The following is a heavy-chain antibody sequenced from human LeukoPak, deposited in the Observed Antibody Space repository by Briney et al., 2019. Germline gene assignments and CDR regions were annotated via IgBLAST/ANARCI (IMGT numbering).Heavy chain of an antibody. CDR1: GDSISSGGYY. D-gene: IGHD3-22*01. V-gene: IGHV4-61*02. CDR3: ARSLGTMIVVVTHNWFDP. Sequence: PSKTLSLTCTVSGDSISSGGYYWNWIRQPAGKGLEWIGRIYTSGSTNYNPSLKSRVTISVDTSKNQFSLKLSSVTAADTAVYYCARSLGTMIVVVTHNWFDPWGQGTLVTVSS. J-gene: IGHJ5*02. CDR2: IYTSGST.